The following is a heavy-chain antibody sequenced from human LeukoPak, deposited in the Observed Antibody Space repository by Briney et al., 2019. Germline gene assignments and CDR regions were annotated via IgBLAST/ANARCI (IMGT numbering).Heavy chain of an antibody. CDR3: ARGIPADY. D-gene: IGHD6-13*01. CDR2: ISYDGSKK. Sequence: GRSLRLSCAASGFTFSSYAMHWVRQAPGKGLEWVAVISYDGSKKYYADSVKGRFTISRDNSKNTLYLQMNSLRAEDTAVYYCARGIPADYWGQGTLVTVSS. CDR1: GFTFSSYA. V-gene: IGHV3-30-3*01. J-gene: IGHJ4*02.